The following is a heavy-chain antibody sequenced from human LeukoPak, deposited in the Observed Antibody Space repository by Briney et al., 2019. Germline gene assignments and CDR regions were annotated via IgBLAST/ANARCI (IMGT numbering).Heavy chain of an antibody. CDR2: IGTAGDT. CDR1: GFTFSSYD. Sequence: GGSLRLSCAASGFTFSSYDMHWVRQATGKGLEWVSAIGTAGDTYYPGSVKGRFTIFRENAKNSLYLQMNSLRAGDTAVYYCARGTSLTGTTTQPTFDYWGQGTLVTVSS. CDR3: ARGTSLTGTTTQPTFDY. J-gene: IGHJ4*02. V-gene: IGHV3-13*01. D-gene: IGHD1-7*01.